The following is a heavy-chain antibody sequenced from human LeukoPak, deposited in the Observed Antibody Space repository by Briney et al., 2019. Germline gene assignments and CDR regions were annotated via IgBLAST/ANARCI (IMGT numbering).Heavy chain of an antibody. CDR1: GGSISSYY. CDR2: IYYSGST. V-gene: IGHV4-59*01. CDR3: AIDRCNTASCYDPNWFDP. J-gene: IGHJ5*02. D-gene: IGHD6-13*01. Sequence: PSETLSLTCTVSGGSISSYYWSWIRQPPGKGLEWIGYIYYSGSTNYNPSLKSRVTISVDTSKNQFSLKLSSVTAADTAVYFCAIDRCNTASCYDPNWFDPWGQGTLVTVSS.